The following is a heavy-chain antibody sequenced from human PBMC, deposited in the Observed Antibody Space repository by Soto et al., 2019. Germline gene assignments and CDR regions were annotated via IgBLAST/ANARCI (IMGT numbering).Heavy chain of an antibody. Sequence: LRLSCAASGFTFSDYDMTWVRQAPGKGLEWVSSITSNSIYKYSADSLKGRFTISRDNAKNTLFLQINSLRAEDTAVYYCARDLSGGNYYYHGLDVWGQGTTVTVSS. V-gene: IGHV3-21*01. CDR3: ARDLSGGNYYYHGLDV. CDR1: GFTFSDYD. D-gene: IGHD1-26*01. CDR2: ITSNSIYK. J-gene: IGHJ6*02.